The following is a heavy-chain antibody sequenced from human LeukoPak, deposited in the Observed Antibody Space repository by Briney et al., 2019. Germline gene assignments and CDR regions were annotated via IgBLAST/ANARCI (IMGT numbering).Heavy chain of an antibody. Sequence: PGGSLRLSCAASGFTFSSYGMHWVRQAPGKGLEWVAFIRYDGSNKYYADSVKGRFTISRDNSKNTLYLQMNSLRAEDTAVYYCAKDPVEMATIFDYWGQGTLVTVSS. CDR3: AKDPVEMATIFDY. D-gene: IGHD5-24*01. V-gene: IGHV3-30*02. J-gene: IGHJ4*02. CDR2: IRYDGSNK. CDR1: GFTFSSYG.